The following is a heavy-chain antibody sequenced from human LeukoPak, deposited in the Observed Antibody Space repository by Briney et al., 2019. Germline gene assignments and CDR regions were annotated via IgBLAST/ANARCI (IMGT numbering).Heavy chain of an antibody. CDR1: GGSFSGYY. CDR3: ARGGYYDILTGYTD. V-gene: IGHV4-34*01. CDR2: INQSGST. D-gene: IGHD3-9*01. J-gene: IGHJ4*02. Sequence: NPSETLSLTCAVYGGSFSGYYWSWIRQPPGKGLEWIGEINQSGSTNYNPSLKSRVTISVDTSKNQFSLKLSSVTAADTAVYYCARGGYYDILTGYTDWGQGTLVTVSS.